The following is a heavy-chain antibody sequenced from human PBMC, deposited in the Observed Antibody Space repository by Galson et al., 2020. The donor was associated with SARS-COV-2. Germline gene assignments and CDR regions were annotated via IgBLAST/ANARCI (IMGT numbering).Heavy chain of an antibody. D-gene: IGHD2-15*01. CDR3: ARDPRYCSGGSCTSPPFDY. J-gene: IGHJ4*02. Sequence: ASVKVSCKASGYTFTSFGISWVRQAPGQGLEYMGWISAYNGNTNYTQKLQGRVTMTTDTSTSTAYMELRSLRSDDTPVYYCARDPRYCSGGSCTSPPFDYGGQGTRVTVSS. CDR2: ISAYNGNT. V-gene: IGHV1-18*01. CDR1: GYTFTSFG.